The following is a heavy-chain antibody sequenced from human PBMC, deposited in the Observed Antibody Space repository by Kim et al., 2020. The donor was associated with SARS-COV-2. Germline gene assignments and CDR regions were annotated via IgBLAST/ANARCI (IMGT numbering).Heavy chain of an antibody. CDR3: ARGRPRYGDYVHHDAFDI. J-gene: IGHJ3*02. Sequence: QGRVTITADKSTSTAYMELSSLRAEDTAVYYCARGRPRYGDYVHHDAFDIWGQGTMVTVSS. D-gene: IGHD4-17*01. V-gene: IGHV1-69*04.